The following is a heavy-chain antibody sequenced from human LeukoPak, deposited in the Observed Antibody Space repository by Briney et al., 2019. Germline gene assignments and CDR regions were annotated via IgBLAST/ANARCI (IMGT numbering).Heavy chain of an antibody. Sequence: PSETLSLTCTVSGGSISSYYWSWIRQPPGKGLEWIGYIYYSGSTNYNPSLKSRVTISVDTSKNQFSLKLSSVTAADTAVYYCARGRAAMVSRLWFDPWGQGTLVTVSS. CDR3: ARGRAAMVSRLWFDP. CDR1: GGSISSYY. V-gene: IGHV4-59*01. J-gene: IGHJ5*02. D-gene: IGHD5-18*01. CDR2: IYYSGST.